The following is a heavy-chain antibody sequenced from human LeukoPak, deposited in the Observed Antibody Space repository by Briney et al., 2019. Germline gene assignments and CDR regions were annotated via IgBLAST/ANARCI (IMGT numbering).Heavy chain of an antibody. Sequence: ASXKVSCKASGYTFTCYYIHWVRQAPGQGLEWMGWINPNSGDTSHAQRLQDRVTMTRDMSTSTAYMDLSMLTSDETALYYCARQGGSSLNFDYWGQGTLVTVSS. CDR2: INPNSGDT. CDR1: GYTFTCYY. D-gene: IGHD1-26*01. V-gene: IGHV1-2*02. CDR3: ARQGGSSLNFDY. J-gene: IGHJ4*02.